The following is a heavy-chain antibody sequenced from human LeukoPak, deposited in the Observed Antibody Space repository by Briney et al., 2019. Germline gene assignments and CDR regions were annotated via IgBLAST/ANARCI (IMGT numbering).Heavy chain of an antibody. D-gene: IGHD3-22*01. J-gene: IGHJ4*02. V-gene: IGHV3-33*01. CDR1: GFTFSSYG. CDR2: IWYDGSNK. CDR3: ARTPEYDSSPIDY. Sequence: GGSLRLSCAASGFTFSSYGMHWVRQAPGKGLEWVAVIWYDGSNKYYADSVKGRFTISRDNSKNTLYLQMNSLRGEDTAVYYCARTPEYDSSPIDYWGQGTLVTVSS.